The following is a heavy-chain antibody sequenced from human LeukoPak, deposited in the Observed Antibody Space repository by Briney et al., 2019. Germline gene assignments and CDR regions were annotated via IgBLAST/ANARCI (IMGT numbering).Heavy chain of an antibody. Sequence: VASVKVSCKVSGYTLTELSMHWVRQAPGKGLEWMGWISAYNGNTNYAQKLQGRVTMTTDTSTSTAYMELRSLRSDDTAVYYCARGDYYGSGSYNYWGQGTLVTVSS. CDR1: GYTLTELS. CDR2: ISAYNGNT. D-gene: IGHD3-10*01. CDR3: ARGDYYGSGSYNY. J-gene: IGHJ4*02. V-gene: IGHV1-18*01.